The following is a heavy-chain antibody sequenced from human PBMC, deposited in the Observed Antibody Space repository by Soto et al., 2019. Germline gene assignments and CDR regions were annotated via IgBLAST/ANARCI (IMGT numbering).Heavy chain of an antibody. J-gene: IGHJ4*02. D-gene: IGHD6-19*01. Sequence: ASVKVSCKTSGYTFAAYYIHWIRQAPGQGLEWMGWINPTSGGTVYAQNFQDRVTMTRDTSLNTAYMELSSLISEDTAVYYCARPPGYISDWYYFDLWGQGTLVTVSS. CDR1: GYTFAAYY. CDR3: ARPPGYISDWYYFDL. CDR2: INPTSGGT. V-gene: IGHV1-2*02.